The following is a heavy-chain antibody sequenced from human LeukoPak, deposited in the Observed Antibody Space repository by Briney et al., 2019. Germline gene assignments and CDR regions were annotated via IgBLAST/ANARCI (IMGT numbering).Heavy chain of an antibody. CDR1: GFILSDYY. J-gene: IGHJ4*02. D-gene: IGHD2-15*01. V-gene: IGHV3-11*06. Sequence: PGGAQRLSCAASGFILSDYYMRWIRQAPGEGLEWISYISSSRSYTKYAESVKGRFTISRDNAKNSLYLQMNSLRIEDTAVYYCARDPRYCSGGRCYSVWVQVADSWGQGTLVTVSS. CDR2: ISSSRSYT. CDR3: ARDPRYCSGGRCYSVWVQVADS.